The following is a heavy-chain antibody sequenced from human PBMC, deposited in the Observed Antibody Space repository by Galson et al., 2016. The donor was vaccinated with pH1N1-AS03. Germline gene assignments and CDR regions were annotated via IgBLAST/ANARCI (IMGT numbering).Heavy chain of an antibody. CDR3: ARDLRAVADPY. Sequence: SLRLSCAASGFTFSSYGLHWIRQAPGEGLEWVTFIRYDGSNTYYVDSVRGRFTISRDNSKNMLYLQMNSLRVEDTAVYFCARDLRAVADPYWGQGTLVTVSS. CDR2: IRYDGSNT. V-gene: IGHV3-30*02. D-gene: IGHD4-23*01. J-gene: IGHJ4*02. CDR1: GFTFSSYG.